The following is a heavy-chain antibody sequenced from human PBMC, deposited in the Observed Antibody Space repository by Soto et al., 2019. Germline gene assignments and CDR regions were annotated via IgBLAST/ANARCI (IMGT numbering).Heavy chain of an antibody. CDR1: GFTFSRYA. V-gene: IGHV3-23*01. CDR2: ISDSGGST. D-gene: IGHD6-6*01. CDR3: AKRVEYSSSTHYFDY. J-gene: IGHJ4*02. Sequence: PGGSLRLSCAASGFTFSRYAMSWVRQAPGKGLEWVSAISDSGGSTYYGDSVKGRFTISRDNSKNTLYLQMNSLRAEDTAVYYCAKRVEYSSSTHYFDYWGQGTLVTVSS.